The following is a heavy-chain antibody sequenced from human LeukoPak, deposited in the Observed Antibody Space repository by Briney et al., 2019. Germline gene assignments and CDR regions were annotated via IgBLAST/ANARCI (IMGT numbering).Heavy chain of an antibody. V-gene: IGHV3-23*01. CDR2: ISGSGGST. CDR3: AKTGRIVVTPAYMDV. J-gene: IGHJ6*03. Sequence: GGSLRLSCAASGFTFSSYAMSWVRQAPGKGLEWVSAISGSGGSTYYADSVKGRFTISRDNSKNTLYLQMNSLRAEDTAVYYCAKTGRIVVTPAYMDVWAKGPRSPSP. CDR1: GFTFSSYA. D-gene: IGHD5-12*01.